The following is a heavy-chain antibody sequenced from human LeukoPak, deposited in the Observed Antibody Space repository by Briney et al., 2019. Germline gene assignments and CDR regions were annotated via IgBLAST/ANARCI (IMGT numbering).Heavy chain of an antibody. D-gene: IGHD1-26*01. CDR1: GFPFSSYA. V-gene: IGHV3-53*01. Sequence: PGGSLRLSCAASGFPFSSYAMSWVRQAPGKGLEWVSVIYSGGSTYYADSVKGRFTISRDNSKNTVFLQMNSLRDEDTAVYYCAGGVYSAEIVGDYWGQGTLVTISS. CDR2: IYSGGST. CDR3: AGGVYSAEIVGDY. J-gene: IGHJ4*02.